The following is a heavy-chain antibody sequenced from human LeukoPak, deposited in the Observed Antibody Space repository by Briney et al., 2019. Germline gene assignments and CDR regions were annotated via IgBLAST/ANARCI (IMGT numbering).Heavy chain of an antibody. J-gene: IGHJ6*03. CDR3: ARDKGDYGEKQTEYYYYYMDV. CDR1: GFTFSGYY. CDR2: ISSSVSTI. Sequence: GGSLRLSCAASGFTFSGYYMSWIRQAPGKGLEWVSYISSSVSTIYYADSVKGRFTISRDNAKNSLYLQMNSLRAEDTAVYYCARDKGDYGEKQTEYYYYYMDVWGKGTTVTVSS. V-gene: IGHV3-11*01. D-gene: IGHD4-17*01.